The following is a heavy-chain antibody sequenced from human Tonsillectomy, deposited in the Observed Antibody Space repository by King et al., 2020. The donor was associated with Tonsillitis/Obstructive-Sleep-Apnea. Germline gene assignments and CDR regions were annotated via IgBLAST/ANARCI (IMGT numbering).Heavy chain of an antibody. CDR1: GYTFTSYY. Sequence: VQLVESGAEVKKPGASVKVSCRASGYTFTSYYIHWVRQAPGQGLEWMGIIYPSGGSTNHAQKFQGRVTMTRDTSTNTVSMELSSLGSEDTAVYYCARDHGVKYSYYYMDVWGTGTTVTVSS. CDR2: IYPSGGST. J-gene: IGHJ6*03. CDR3: ARDHGVKYSYYYMDV. V-gene: IGHV1-46*01. D-gene: IGHD3-3*01.